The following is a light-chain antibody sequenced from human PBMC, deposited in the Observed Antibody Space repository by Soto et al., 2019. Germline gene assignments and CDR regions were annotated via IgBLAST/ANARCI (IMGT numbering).Light chain of an antibody. J-gene: IGLJ2*01. V-gene: IGLV1-40*01. CDR1: SSDIGAGYR. CDR2: DNT. CDR3: QGFDKNLSAVV. Sequence: QSVLTQPPSVSGAPGARGTISCTGSSSDIGAGYRVRWYQQLPGTAPKLLLYDNTNRPSGGPARFSGSKSGTSSAMAISGVRADDEADYYCQGFDKNLSAVVFGGGTKLTVL.